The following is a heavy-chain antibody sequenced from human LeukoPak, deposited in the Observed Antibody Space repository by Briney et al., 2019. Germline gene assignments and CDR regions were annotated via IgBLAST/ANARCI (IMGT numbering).Heavy chain of an antibody. V-gene: IGHV1-69*04. CDR3: ARDPRADTAMVNRFDY. J-gene: IGHJ4*02. CDR1: GYTFTGYY. CDR2: IIPILGIA. D-gene: IGHD5-18*01. Sequence: ASVKVSCKASGYTFTGYYMHWVRQAPGQGLEWMGRIIPILGIANYAQKFQGRVTITADKSTSTAYMELSSLRSEDTAVYYCARDPRADTAMVNRFDYWGQGTLVTVSS.